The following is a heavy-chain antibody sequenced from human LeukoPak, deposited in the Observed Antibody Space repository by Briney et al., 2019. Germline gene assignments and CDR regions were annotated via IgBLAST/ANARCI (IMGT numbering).Heavy chain of an antibody. Sequence: GGSLRLSCAASGFTVSSNYMSWVRQAPGKGLEWVSVIYSGGSTYYADSVKGRFTISRDNSKNTLYLQMNSLRAEDTAVYYCARLMGTAMVSPRGLWYYYYGMDVWGQGTTVTVSS. CDR3: ARLMGTAMVSPRGLWYYYYGMDV. D-gene: IGHD5-18*01. CDR1: GFTVSSNY. CDR2: IYSGGST. V-gene: IGHV3-66*02. J-gene: IGHJ6*02.